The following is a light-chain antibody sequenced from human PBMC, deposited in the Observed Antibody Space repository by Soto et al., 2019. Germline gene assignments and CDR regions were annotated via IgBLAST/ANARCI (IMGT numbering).Light chain of an antibody. CDR1: QSVSSY. V-gene: IGKV3-11*01. Sequence: EIVLTQSPATLSLSPGERATLSCRASQSVSSYLAWYQQKPGQAPRLLIYDASNRATGIPARFSGSGSGSDFTLTISSLEPEDFAVSYCLQLSKLRLTFGGGTKVEIK. CDR2: DAS. CDR3: LQLSKLRLT. J-gene: IGKJ4*01.